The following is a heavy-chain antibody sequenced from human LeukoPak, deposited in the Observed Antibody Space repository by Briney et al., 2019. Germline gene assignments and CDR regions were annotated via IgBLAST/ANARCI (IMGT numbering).Heavy chain of an antibody. CDR3: ARSSGALRDFDY. CDR2: IYSGGST. V-gene: IGHV3-53*01. J-gene: IGHJ4*02. D-gene: IGHD6-19*01. CDR1: GFTVSSNY. Sequence: GGSLRLSCAASGFTVSSNYMSWVRQAPGKGLEWVSVIYSGGSTYYADSVKGRFTISRDNSKNTLYLQMNSLRAEDTAVYYCARSSGALRDFDYWGQGTLVTVSS.